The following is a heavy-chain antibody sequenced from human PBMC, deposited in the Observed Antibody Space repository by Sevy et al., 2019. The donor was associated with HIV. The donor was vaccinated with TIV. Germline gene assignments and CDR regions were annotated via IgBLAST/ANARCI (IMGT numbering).Heavy chain of an antibody. V-gene: IGHV1-24*01. CDR2: FDPGDDET. D-gene: IGHD3-22*01. CDR3: AAELYDISDYLNT. J-gene: IGHJ4*02. Sequence: ASVKVSCKVSGETLTDLSVHWVRQAPGKELEWMGRFDPGDDETIYPKGWQGRITMTDDTSTETTYMELRSLTAEDTDMYYCAAELYDISDYLNTWGQGTLVTVSS. CDR1: GETLTDLS.